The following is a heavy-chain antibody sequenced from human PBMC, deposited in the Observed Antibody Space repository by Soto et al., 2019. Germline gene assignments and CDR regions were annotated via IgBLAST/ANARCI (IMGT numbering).Heavy chain of an antibody. D-gene: IGHD3-22*01. CDR2: IKSKTDGGTT. V-gene: IGHV3-15*07. CDR1: GFTFSNAW. CDR3: TTLGDYDSSGPSDY. J-gene: IGHJ4*02. Sequence: EVQLVESGGGLVKPGGSLRLSCAASGFTFSNAWMNWVRQAPGKGLEWVGRIKSKTDGGTTDYAAPVKGRFTISRDDSKNTLYLQMSSLKTEDTAVYYCTTLGDYDSSGPSDYWGQGTLVTVSS.